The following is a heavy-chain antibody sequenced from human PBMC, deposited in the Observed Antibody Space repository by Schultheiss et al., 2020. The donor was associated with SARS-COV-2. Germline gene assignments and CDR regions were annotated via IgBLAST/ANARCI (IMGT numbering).Heavy chain of an antibody. CDR1: GFTFSSYW. V-gene: IGHV3-7*01. Sequence: GGSLRLSCAASGFTFSSYWMSWVRQAPGKGLEWVASIKEDGSEKYYVDSVKGRFTISRDNAKNSLYLQMNSLRAEDTAVYYCAKAGEAVSRDYWGQGTLVTVSS. D-gene: IGHD5/OR15-5a*01. CDR3: AKAGEAVSRDY. J-gene: IGHJ4*02. CDR2: IKEDGSEK.